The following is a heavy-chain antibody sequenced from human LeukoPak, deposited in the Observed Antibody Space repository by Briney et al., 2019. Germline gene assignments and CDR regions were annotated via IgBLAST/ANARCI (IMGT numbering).Heavy chain of an antibody. CDR2: IYYSGST. D-gene: IGHD5-24*01. CDR1: GGSIISYY. Sequence: PSETLSHTCTVSGGSIISYYWTWIRQPPGKGLEWIGYIYYSGSTNYNPSLKSRVTISVDTSKNQFSLKLSSVTAADTAVYYCARGEMIFDFWGQGTLVTVSS. V-gene: IGHV4-59*01. J-gene: IGHJ4*02. CDR3: ARGEMIFDF.